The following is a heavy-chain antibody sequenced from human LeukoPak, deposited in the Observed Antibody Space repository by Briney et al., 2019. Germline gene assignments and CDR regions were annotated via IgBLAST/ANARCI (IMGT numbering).Heavy chain of an antibody. CDR1: GFTFSSYS. Sequence: GGSLRLSCAASGFTFSSYSMNWVRQAPGKGLEWVSSISSSSSYIYYADSVKGRLTISRDNAKNSLYLQMNSLRAEDTAVYYCARPVSGYGTDYWGQGTLVTVSS. CDR2: ISSSSSYI. J-gene: IGHJ4*02. V-gene: IGHV3-21*01. D-gene: IGHD5-12*01. CDR3: ARPVSGYGTDY.